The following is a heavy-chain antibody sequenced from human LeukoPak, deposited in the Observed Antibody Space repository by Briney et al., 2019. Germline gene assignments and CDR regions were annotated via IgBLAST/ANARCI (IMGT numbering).Heavy chain of an antibody. CDR2: IRYDGSTK. D-gene: IGHD1-26*01. Sequence: GGSLRLSCTASGFTFSGFGMRWVRQPPGKGLEWVAFIRYDGSTKSYADSVKGRFTISRDNSKNTLSLQMNSLRAEDTAVYYCVKDRSGTYYFDDWGQGTLVTVSS. J-gene: IGHJ4*02. V-gene: IGHV3-30*02. CDR1: GFTFSGFG. CDR3: VKDRSGTYYFDD.